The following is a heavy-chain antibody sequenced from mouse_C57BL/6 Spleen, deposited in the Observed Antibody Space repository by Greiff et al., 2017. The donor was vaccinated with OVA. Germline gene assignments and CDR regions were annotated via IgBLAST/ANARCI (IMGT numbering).Heavy chain of an antibody. CDR1: GYTFTSYW. J-gene: IGHJ2*01. CDR3: ARSLITTVVAPFDY. CDR2: IYPSDSET. D-gene: IGHD1-1*01. V-gene: IGHV1-61*01. Sequence: QVQLKESGAELVRPGSSVKLSCKASGYTFTSYWMDWVKQRPGQGLEWIGNIYPSDSETHYNQKFKDKATLTVDKTSSTAYMQLSSLTSEDSAVYYCARSLITTVVAPFDYWGQGTTLTVSS.